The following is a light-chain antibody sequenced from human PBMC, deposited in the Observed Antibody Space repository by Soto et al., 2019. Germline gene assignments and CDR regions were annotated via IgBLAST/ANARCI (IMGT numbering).Light chain of an antibody. J-gene: IGKJ3*01. CDR3: QQSSSFPLT. CDR1: QGISNW. CDR2: ATS. V-gene: IGKV1-12*01. Sequence: DIQMTQSPSFVSASVGDRVTITCRASQGISNWLVWYQQKPGKAPKLLIYATSNLQGGVPSRFSGSGSGTDFTLTIGSLQPEDSATYYCQQSSSFPLTFGPGTKVDIK.